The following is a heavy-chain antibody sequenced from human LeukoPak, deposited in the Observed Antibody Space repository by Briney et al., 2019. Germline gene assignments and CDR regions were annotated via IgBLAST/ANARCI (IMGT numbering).Heavy chain of an antibody. J-gene: IGHJ6*03. D-gene: IGHD1-26*01. CDR2: FYPGDSNA. CDR3: ARALVGATTMGYYYYNMDV. CDR1: GYSFTNYW. V-gene: IGHV5-51*01. Sequence: GESLKISCKASGYSFTNYWIGWVRQMPGKGLEWMGIFYPGDSNASYSPSFQGQVTISADKSISTAYLQWSSLKASDTAMYYCARALVGATTMGYYYYNMDVWGKGTTVTVSS.